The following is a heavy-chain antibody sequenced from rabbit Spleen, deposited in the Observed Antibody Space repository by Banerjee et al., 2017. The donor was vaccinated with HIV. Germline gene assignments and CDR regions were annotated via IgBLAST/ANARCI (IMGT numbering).Heavy chain of an antibody. CDR3: ARDTGTSFSTYGMDL. V-gene: IGHV1S45*01. CDR1: GFSFSSSDY. Sequence: QEQLVESGGDLVKPGASLTLTCTASGFSFSSSDYMCWVRQAPGKGLEWIACIDTGSSGFTYFATWAKGRFTCSKTSSTTVTLQMTSLTAADTATYFCARDTGTSFSTYGMDLWGPGTLVTVS. J-gene: IGHJ6*01. D-gene: IGHD8-1*01. CDR2: IDTGSSGFT.